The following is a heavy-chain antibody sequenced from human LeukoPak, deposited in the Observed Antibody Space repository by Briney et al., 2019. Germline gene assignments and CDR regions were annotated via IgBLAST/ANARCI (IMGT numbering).Heavy chain of an antibody. D-gene: IGHD5-18*01. J-gene: IGHJ4*02. CDR1: GYTLTSYY. CDR3: ARAPDNYGIDDY. Sequence: ASVKVSCKASGYTLTSYYMHWVRQAPGQGLEWVGIINPNAGSTSYAEKFQDRVTMTRDTSTSTVYMELSSLRFEDTAVYYCARAPDNYGIDDYWGQGTLVTVSS. V-gene: IGHV1-46*01. CDR2: INPNAGST.